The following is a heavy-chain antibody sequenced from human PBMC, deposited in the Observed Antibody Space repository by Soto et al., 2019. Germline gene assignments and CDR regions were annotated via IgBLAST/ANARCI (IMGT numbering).Heavy chain of an antibody. CDR1: GYTFTDYY. J-gene: IGHJ6*02. D-gene: IGHD3-22*01. CDR2: INPNSGGP. Sequence: ASVKVSGKTSGYTFTDYYMHWVRHAPGQGLEWMGWINPNSGGPISAQKFQGRVTMTRDTSISTAYMELSSLRSEDTAVYYCAAETYYYDSSDPRGMDVWGQGTTVTVSS. V-gene: IGHV1-2*02. CDR3: AAETYYYDSSDPRGMDV.